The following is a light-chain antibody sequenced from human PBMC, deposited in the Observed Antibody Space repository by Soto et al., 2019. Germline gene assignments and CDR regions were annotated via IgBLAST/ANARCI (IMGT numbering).Light chain of an antibody. V-gene: IGKV3-15*01. CDR1: QSIGGN. J-gene: IGKJ5*01. CDR2: AAS. Sequence: EIIVEQSPATLSVTQGEKATLSCRASQSIGGNLVWCQQKPGQAPRLLIYAASTRATGVPARFSGSGSGTEFTLTFSSLQSEDFAFYYCQQSNNWPITCGQGTRLEIK. CDR3: QQSNNWPIT.